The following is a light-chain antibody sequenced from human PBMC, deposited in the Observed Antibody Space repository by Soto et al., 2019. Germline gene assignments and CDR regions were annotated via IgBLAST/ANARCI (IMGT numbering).Light chain of an antibody. J-gene: IGKJ4*01. CDR3: QQYDNSPLT. CDR1: QSVSSSY. V-gene: IGKV3-20*01. Sequence: EIVWTQSPGTLSLSPGDRASLSCRASQSVSSSYLAWYQQKPGQAPRLLIYGASNRATGIPDRFSGSGSGTDFTLTISRLEPEDFAVYYCQQYDNSPLTFGGGTKVDI. CDR2: GAS.